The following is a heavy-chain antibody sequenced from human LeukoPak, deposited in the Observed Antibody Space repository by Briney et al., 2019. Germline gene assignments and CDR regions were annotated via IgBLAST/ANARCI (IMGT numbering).Heavy chain of an antibody. CDR3: ARDQRYDFWSGYSDYYYYGMDV. D-gene: IGHD3-3*01. J-gene: IGHJ6*02. CDR2: IWYDGSNK. V-gene: IGHV3-33*01. Sequence: GGSLRLSCAASGFTFSSYGMHWVRQAPGKGLEWVAVIWYDGSNKYYADSVKGRFTISRDTSKNTLYLQMNSLRAEDTAVYYCARDQRYDFWSGYSDYYYYGMDVWGQGTTVTVSS. CDR1: GFTFSSYG.